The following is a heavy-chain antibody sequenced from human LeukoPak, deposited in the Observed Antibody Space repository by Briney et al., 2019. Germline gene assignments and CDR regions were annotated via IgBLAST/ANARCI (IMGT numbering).Heavy chain of an antibody. D-gene: IGHD2-15*01. CDR3: AGRGYCSGGSCYGVSMDV. J-gene: IGHJ6*02. CDR1: GGSISSSSYY. Sequence: SETLSLTCIVSGGSISSSSYYWGWIRQPPGKGLEWIGNIYYSGSTYYNPSLKSRVTISIDTSETQFSLKLSSVTAADTAVYYCAGRGYCSGGSCYGVSMDVWGQGTTVTVSS. CDR2: IYYSGST. V-gene: IGHV4-39*01.